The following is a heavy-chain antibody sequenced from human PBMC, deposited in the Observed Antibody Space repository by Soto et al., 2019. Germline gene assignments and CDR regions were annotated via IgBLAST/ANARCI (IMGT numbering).Heavy chain of an antibody. D-gene: IGHD6-6*01. Sequence: GGCLRLSCAASGFTFSSYAMSWVRQAPGKGLEWVSAISGSGGSTYYADSVKGRFTISRDNSKNTLYLQMNSLRAEDTAVYYCAKAGYSSSDYYYGMDVWGQGTTVTVSS. CDR3: AKAGYSSSDYYYGMDV. CDR2: ISGSGGST. J-gene: IGHJ6*02. CDR1: GFTFSSYA. V-gene: IGHV3-23*01.